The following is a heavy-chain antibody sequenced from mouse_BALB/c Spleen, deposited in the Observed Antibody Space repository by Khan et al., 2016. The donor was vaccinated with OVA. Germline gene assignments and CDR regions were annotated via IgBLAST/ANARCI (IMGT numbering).Heavy chain of an antibody. Sequence: VQLQQSGAELVRPGALVKLSCKASGFNIKDYYLHWVKQRPEQGLEWIGWIDPENGETVYDPKFKDKASITADTSSNTAYLQFSSLTSEDTAVYYCARSGYFAWFAYWGQGTLVTVSA. CDR1: GFNIKDYY. CDR2: IDPENGET. CDR3: ARSGYFAWFAY. V-gene: IGHV14-1*02. J-gene: IGHJ3*01.